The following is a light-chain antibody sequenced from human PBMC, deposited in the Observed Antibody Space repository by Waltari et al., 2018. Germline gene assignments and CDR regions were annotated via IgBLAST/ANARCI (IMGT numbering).Light chain of an antibody. Sequence: QSALTQPPSASGPPGQSVTISCPGTSRDLGGYNFVSWYQRLPGKAPKLIIYEVTKRPSGVPDRFSGSKSGNTASLIVSGLQADDEADYFCGSFGGTNNFVVFGGGTRLTVL. J-gene: IGLJ2*01. CDR3: GSFGGTNNFVV. CDR1: SRDLGGYNF. V-gene: IGLV2-8*01. CDR2: EVT.